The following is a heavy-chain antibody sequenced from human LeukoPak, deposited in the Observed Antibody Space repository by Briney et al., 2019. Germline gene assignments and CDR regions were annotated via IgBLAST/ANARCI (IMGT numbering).Heavy chain of an antibody. D-gene: IGHD3-22*01. CDR2: ISGSGGST. Sequence: GGSLRLSCAASGFTFSSYAMSWVRQAPGKGLEWVSAISGSGGSTYYADSVKGRFTISRDNSKNTLYLQMNSLRAEDTAVYYCAKDPHPTLYYCDSSSDYWGQGTLVTVSS. J-gene: IGHJ4*02. V-gene: IGHV3-23*01. CDR3: AKDPHPTLYYCDSSSDY. CDR1: GFTFSSYA.